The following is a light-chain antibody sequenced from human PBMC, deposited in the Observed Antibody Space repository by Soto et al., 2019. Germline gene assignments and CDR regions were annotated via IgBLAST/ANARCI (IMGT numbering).Light chain of an antibody. Sequence: DIHLYQSPSFLSAYVGDSVTITCRASQGIFSYLAWYQQKPGKAPELLIYGASTLQSGVPSRFSGRGSGKEFTLTISNLQAEDVATYFCQQLNNYPPTFGQGTRLEIK. J-gene: IGKJ5*01. V-gene: IGKV1-9*01. CDR1: QGIFSY. CDR2: GAS. CDR3: QQLNNYPPT.